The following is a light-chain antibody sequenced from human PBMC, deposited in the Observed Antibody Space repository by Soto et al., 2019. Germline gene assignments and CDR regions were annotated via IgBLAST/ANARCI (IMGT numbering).Light chain of an antibody. CDR2: GAS. V-gene: IGKV3-20*01. CDR3: QQYGTSPYT. CDR1: QSVSSTY. J-gene: IGKJ2*01. Sequence: EIVLTQSPGTLSLSPGERVTLSCRASQSVSSTYLAWYQHKPGQAPRLLIYGASSRATGIPDRFGGSGSGTDFTLTISRLEPEDFAVYYCQQYGTSPYTFGQGTKLEIK.